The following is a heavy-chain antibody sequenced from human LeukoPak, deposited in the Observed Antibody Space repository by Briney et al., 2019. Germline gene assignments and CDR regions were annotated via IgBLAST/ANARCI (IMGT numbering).Heavy chain of an antibody. V-gene: IGHV1-2*02. CDR1: GYTFTCYY. CDR2: INPNSGGT. J-gene: IGHJ5*02. CDR3: ARGSRYCSSTSCYRRWFDP. Sequence: ASVTVSCKASGYTFTCYYMHWVRQAPGQGLEWMGWINPNSGGTNYAQKFQGRVTMTRDTSISTAYMELSRLRSDDTAVYYCARGSRYCSSTSCYRRWFDPWGQGTLVTVSS. D-gene: IGHD2-2*01.